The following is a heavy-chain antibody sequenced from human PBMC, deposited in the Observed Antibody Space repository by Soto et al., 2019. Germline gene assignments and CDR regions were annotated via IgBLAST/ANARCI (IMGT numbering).Heavy chain of an antibody. Sequence: PSETLSLTCIVSGGSISSGGYYWSWIRQHPGQGLEWIGHTHYSGITYYNPSLKSRVTISVDTSKTQFSLTLSSVTAADTAVYYCARDGRGGSSYVVDVFNIWGQGTMVTVSS. CDR3: ARDGRGGSSYVVDVFNI. D-gene: IGHD5-18*01. CDR2: THYSGIT. J-gene: IGHJ3*02. V-gene: IGHV4-31*03. CDR1: GGSISSGGYY.